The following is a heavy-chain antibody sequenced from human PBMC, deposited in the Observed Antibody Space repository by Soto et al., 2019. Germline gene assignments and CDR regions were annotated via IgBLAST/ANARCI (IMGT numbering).Heavy chain of an antibody. D-gene: IGHD2-2*01. CDR3: ASVRDCSSTSCYSWGPYWSFDL. CDR1: GYPITSSG. Sequence: SVQVSCKAPGYPITSSGISWVRQAPGQGLEWMGWISAYNGNTNYAQKLQGRVTMTTDTSTSTAYMELRSLRSDDTAVYYCASVRDCSSTSCYSWGPYWSFDLWGRGTMGTVSS. CDR2: ISAYNGNT. V-gene: IGHV1-18*01. J-gene: IGHJ2*01.